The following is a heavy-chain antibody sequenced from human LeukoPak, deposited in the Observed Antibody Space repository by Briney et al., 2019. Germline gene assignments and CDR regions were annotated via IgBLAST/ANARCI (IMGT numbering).Heavy chain of an antibody. CDR2: IYYSGST. V-gene: IGHV4-39*07. CDR1: GGSISSSSYY. J-gene: IGHJ3*02. D-gene: IGHD2-2*01. Sequence: SETLSLTCTVSGGSISSSSYYWGWIRQPPGNGLEWIGSIYYSGSTYYNPSLKSRVTISVDTSKNQFSLKLSSVTAADTAVYYCAREPRGIVVVPAAYGDAFDIWGQGTMVTVSS. CDR3: AREPRGIVVVPAAYGDAFDI.